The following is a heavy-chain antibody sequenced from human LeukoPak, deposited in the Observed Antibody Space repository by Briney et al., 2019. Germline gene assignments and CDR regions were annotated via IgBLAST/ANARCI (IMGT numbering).Heavy chain of an antibody. D-gene: IGHD2-15*01. Sequence: GGSLRLSCAAAAFTLSSYAMSWVRQATGKGLEWVTATSDTGNTYHADSVKGRFTISRDSSKNTLFLQMNRLRPEDAAVYYCAKAPVTTCRGAFCYPFDYWGLGTLVTVSS. CDR3: AKAPVTTCRGAFCYPFDY. V-gene: IGHV3-23*01. CDR2: TSDTGNT. J-gene: IGHJ4*02. CDR1: AFTLSSYA.